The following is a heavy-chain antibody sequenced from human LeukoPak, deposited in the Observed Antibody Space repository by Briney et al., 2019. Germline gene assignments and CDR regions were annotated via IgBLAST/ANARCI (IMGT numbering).Heavy chain of an antibody. CDR1: VYTFTDYY. CDR3: ARDLNGGNSA. V-gene: IGHV1-2*02. J-gene: IGHJ5*02. Sequence: ASVKVSCKASVYTFTDYYMHWVRQAPGQGLEWMGWINPSSGGTNYAQKFQGRVTMTRDTSINIDYMELSSLRSDDTAVYYCARDLNGGNSAWGQGTLVTVSS. D-gene: IGHD4-23*01. CDR2: INPSSGGT.